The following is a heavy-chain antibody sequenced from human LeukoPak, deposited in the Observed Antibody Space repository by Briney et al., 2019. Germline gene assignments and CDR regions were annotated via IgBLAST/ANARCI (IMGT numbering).Heavy chain of an antibody. V-gene: IGHV1-69*13. Sequence: ASVTLSFTASAGTFTIYVINWVRQAPGQGLEWMGGITGTANYAQKFQGRVTITADESTSTAYMELSSLRSEDTAVYYCARTFDVAPQERYMDVWGKGTTVTISS. D-gene: IGHD3-16*01. CDR2: ITGTA. J-gene: IGHJ6*03. CDR1: AGTFTIYV. CDR3: ARTFDVAPQERYMDV.